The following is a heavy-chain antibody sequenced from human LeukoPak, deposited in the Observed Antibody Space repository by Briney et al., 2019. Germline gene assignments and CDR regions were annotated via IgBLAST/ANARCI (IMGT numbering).Heavy chain of an antibody. Sequence: ASVKVSCTASGGTFSSYAISWVRQAPGQGLEWMGRIIPILGIANYAQKFQGRVTITADKSTSTAYMELSSLRSEDTAVYYCARAPGYSYGTTFDYWGQGTLVTVSS. J-gene: IGHJ4*02. CDR2: IIPILGIA. D-gene: IGHD5-18*01. CDR1: GGTFSSYA. V-gene: IGHV1-69*04. CDR3: ARAPGYSYGTTFDY.